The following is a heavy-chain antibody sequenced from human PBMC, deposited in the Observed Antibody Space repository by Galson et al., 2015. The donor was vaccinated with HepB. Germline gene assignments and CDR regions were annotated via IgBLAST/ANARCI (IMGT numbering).Heavy chain of an antibody. CDR3: TTSLAEEWELLPDY. Sequence: SLRLSCAASGFTFSNAWMSWVRQAPGKGLEWVGRIKSKTDGGTTDYAAPVKGRFTISRDDSKNTLYLQMNSLKTEDTAVYYCTTSLAEEWELLPDYWGQGTLVTVSS. J-gene: IGHJ4*02. CDR2: IKSKTDGGTT. D-gene: IGHD1-26*01. CDR1: GFTFSNAW. V-gene: IGHV3-15*01.